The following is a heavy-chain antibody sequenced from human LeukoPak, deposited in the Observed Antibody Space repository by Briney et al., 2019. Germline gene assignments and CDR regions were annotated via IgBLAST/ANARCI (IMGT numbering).Heavy chain of an antibody. CDR3: ARQSSIRNDGTNTDFNY. CDR1: GFTFSSYE. D-gene: IGHD1-1*01. J-gene: IGHJ4*02. CDR2: ISSSGLTI. V-gene: IGHV3-48*03. Sequence: PGGSLRLSCVASGFTFSSYEMNWVRQAPGKGLEWVSYISSSGLTIYYADSVEGRFTISRDNAKNSLYLQMNSLRVEDTAVYYCARQSSIRNDGTNTDFNYWGQGTLVTVSS.